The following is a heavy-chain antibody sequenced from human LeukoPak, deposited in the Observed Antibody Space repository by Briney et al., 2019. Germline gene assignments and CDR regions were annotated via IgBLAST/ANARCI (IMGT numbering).Heavy chain of an antibody. CDR3: ARGEYYDSSGYWY. CDR2: INHSGSA. D-gene: IGHD3-22*01. V-gene: IGHV4-34*01. CDR1: GGPFSGYY. Sequence: PSETLSLTCAVYGGPFSGYYWSWIRQPPGKGLEWIGEINHSGSANYNPSLKSRVTISVDMSKNQFSLKLSSVTAADTAVYYCARGEYYDSSGYWYWGQGTLVTVSS. J-gene: IGHJ4*02.